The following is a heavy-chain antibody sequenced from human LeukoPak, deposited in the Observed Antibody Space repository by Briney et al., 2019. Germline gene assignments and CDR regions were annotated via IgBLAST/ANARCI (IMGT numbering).Heavy chain of an antibody. Sequence: ASVKVSCKASGYTFTSFDISWVRQATGQGLEWLGWMNPYTHKTGYAQKFQGRVTFTGDTSIRTAYMEVSNLTSEDTAVYYCARAPSPYYYDSSAYYSDYWGQGTLVTVSS. J-gene: IGHJ4*02. V-gene: IGHV1-8*03. CDR1: GYTFTSFD. CDR2: MNPYTHKT. CDR3: ARAPSPYYYDSSAYYSDY. D-gene: IGHD3-22*01.